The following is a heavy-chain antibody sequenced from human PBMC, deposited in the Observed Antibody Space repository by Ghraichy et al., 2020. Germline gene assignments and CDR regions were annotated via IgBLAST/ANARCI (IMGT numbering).Heavy chain of an antibody. CDR3: ARSFTYHYGMDV. V-gene: IGHV1-8*01. CDR2: MNPNSGTT. D-gene: IGHD2/OR15-2a*01. Sequence: ASVKVSCKASGYGFSSYDINWVRQATGQGLEWMGWMNPNSGTTGYAQKFQGRVTMTRNTSISTSYMELSSLRSEDTAVYYCARSFTYHYGMDVWGQGTTVTVSS. CDR1: GYGFSSYD. J-gene: IGHJ6*02.